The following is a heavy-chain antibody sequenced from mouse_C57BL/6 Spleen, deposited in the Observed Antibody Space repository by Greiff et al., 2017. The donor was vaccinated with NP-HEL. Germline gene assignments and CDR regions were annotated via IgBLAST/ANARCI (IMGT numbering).Heavy chain of an antibody. J-gene: IGHJ4*01. V-gene: IGHV1-61*01. CDR3: TRRGEGNFHYAMDY. CDR2: IYPFDSET. CDR1: GYTFTSYW. D-gene: IGHD2-1*01. Sequence: QVQLQQPGAELVRPGSSVKLSCKASGYTFTSYWMDWVKQRPGQGLEWIGNIYPFDSETHYNQKFKDKATLTVDKSSSTAYMQLSSLTSEDSAVEYGTRRGEGNFHYAMDYWGQGTSVTVAS.